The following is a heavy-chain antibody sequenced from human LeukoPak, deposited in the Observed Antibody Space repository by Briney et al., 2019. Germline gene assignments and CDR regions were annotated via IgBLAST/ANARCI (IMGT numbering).Heavy chain of an antibody. Sequence: PGGSLRLSCAATGFTFSSYEMNWVRQAPGKGLEWVSYISSSGSTIYYADSVKGRFTISRDNAKNSLYLQMNSLRAEDTAVYYCARVPAVAGGNWGQGTLVTVSS. CDR1: GFTFSSYE. J-gene: IGHJ4*02. CDR2: ISSSGSTI. V-gene: IGHV3-48*03. D-gene: IGHD6-19*01. CDR3: ARVPAVAGGN.